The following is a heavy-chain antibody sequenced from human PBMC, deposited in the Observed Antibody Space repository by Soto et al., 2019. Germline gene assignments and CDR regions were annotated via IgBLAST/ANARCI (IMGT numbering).Heavy chain of an antibody. D-gene: IGHD5-12*01. V-gene: IGHV3-21*01. CDR1: GFTFSSYS. CDR3: ARSDIVATWGYMDV. J-gene: IGHJ6*03. Sequence: GGSLRLSCAASGFTFSSYSMNWVRQAPGKGLEWVSSISSSSSYIYYADSVKGRFTISRDNAKNSLYLQMNSLRAEDTAVYYCARSDIVATWGYMDVWGKGTTVTVSS. CDR2: ISSSSSYI.